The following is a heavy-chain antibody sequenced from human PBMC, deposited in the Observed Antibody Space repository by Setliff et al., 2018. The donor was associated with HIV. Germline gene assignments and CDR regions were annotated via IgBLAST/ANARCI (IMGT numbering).Heavy chain of an antibody. V-gene: IGHV1-2*02. CDR3: ARDGPWIEY. J-gene: IGHJ4*02. CDR1: GYTFTDYY. D-gene: IGHD3-3*01. Sequence: ASVKVSCKASGYTFTDYYIHWVRQAPGQGLEWMGWINPNSSDTNYAQKFQGRVTMTRDTSISTAYMDLSRLRSDDTAVYYCARDGPWIEYWGQGTLVTVSS. CDR2: INPNSSDT.